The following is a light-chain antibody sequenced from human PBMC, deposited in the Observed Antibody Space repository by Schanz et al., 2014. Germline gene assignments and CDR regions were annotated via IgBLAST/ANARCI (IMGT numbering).Light chain of an antibody. CDR1: SSDVGGYNF. V-gene: IGLV2-8*01. Sequence: QSVLTQPPSASGSPGQSVTISCTGTSSDVGGYNFVSWYQQHPGKAPKLMIYEVSNRPSGVPDRFSGSKSGNTASLTVSGLQAEDEADYYCSAYTRSSAHWFFGGGTKLTVL. J-gene: IGLJ3*02. CDR3: SAYTRSSAHWF. CDR2: EVS.